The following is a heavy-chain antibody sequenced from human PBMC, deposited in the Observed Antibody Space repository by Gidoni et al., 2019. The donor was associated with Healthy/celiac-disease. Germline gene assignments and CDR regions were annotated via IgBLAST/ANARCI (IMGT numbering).Heavy chain of an antibody. CDR2: ITSSSTYT. Sequence: VQLVESGGGLAKPGGSLRLSCSASGFTISSYGMNWVRPAPGKGLEWVSAITSSSTYTYHADSLKGRFTIARDNAKNSLYLQMNSLRAEDTAVYYCARDPGLVCSGGSCYYYGMDVWGQGTTVTVSS. V-gene: IGHV3-21*01. D-gene: IGHD2-15*01. CDR1: GFTISSYG. CDR3: ARDPGLVCSGGSCYYYGMDV. J-gene: IGHJ6*02.